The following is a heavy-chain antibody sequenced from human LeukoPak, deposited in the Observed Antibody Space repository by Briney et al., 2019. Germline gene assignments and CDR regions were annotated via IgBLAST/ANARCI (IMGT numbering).Heavy chain of an antibody. J-gene: IGHJ4*02. D-gene: IGHD2-2*01. CDR2: IWYDGSNK. V-gene: IGHV3-33*01. CDR3: ARDEYCSSTSCFDLDY. Sequence: GGSLRLSCAASGFTFSSYGMHWVRQAPGKGLEWVAVIWYDGSNKYYADSVKGRFTISRDNSKNTLYLQMNSLRAEDTAVYYCARDEYCSSTSCFDLDYWGQGTLVTVSS. CDR1: GFTFSSYG.